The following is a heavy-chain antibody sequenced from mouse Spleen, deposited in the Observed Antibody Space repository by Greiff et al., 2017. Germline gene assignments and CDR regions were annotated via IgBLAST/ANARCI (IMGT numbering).Heavy chain of an antibody. CDR2: IDPSDSYT. D-gene: IGHD2-12*01. CDR1: GYTFTSYW. CDR3: ARITEYSYWGFAY. J-gene: IGHJ3*01. Sequence: QVQLQQPGAELVKPGASVKLSCKASGYTFTSYWMQWVKQRPGQGLEWIGEIDPSDSYTNYNQKFKGKATLTVDTSSSTAYMQLSSLTSEDSAVYYCARITEYSYWGFAYWGQGTLVTVSA. V-gene: IGHV1-50*01.